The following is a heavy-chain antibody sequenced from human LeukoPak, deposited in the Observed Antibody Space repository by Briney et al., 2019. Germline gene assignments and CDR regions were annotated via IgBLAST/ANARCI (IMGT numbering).Heavy chain of an antibody. D-gene: IGHD3-22*01. CDR3: AGSWDTDYYDSSGYYFSWFDP. J-gene: IGHJ5*02. CDR2: ISESGDVT. Sequence: GGSLRVSCVVSGFTFSSFPMSWVRQAPGRGLEWVSVISESGDVTHYGDSMKGRFTISRDNTKNTLSLQMTSLRAEDTAVYYCAGSWDTDYYDSSGYYFSWFDPWGQGTLVTVSS. CDR1: GFTFSSFP. V-gene: IGHV3-23*01.